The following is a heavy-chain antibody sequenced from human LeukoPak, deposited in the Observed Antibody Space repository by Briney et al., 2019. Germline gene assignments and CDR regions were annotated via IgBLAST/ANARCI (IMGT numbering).Heavy chain of an antibody. J-gene: IGHJ4*02. Sequence: SGESLKISCKGSGYSFTSYWIGWVRQMPGKGLEWMGIIYPGDSYTRYSPSFQGQVTISADKSISTAYLQWSSLKASDTAMYYCARRPGGGTLTPGFDYWGQGTLVTVSS. V-gene: IGHV5-51*01. CDR2: IYPGDSYT. CDR1: GYSFTSYW. CDR3: ARRPGGGTLTPGFDY. D-gene: IGHD3-16*01.